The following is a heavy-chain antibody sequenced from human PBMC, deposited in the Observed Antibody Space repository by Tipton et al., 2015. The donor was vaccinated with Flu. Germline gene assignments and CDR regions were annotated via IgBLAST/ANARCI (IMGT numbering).Heavy chain of an antibody. V-gene: IGHV4-4*02. D-gene: IGHD6-19*01. J-gene: IGHJ4*02. CDR1: GDSISSDYW. CDR2: IYHSGST. Sequence: TLSLTCAVSGDSISSDYWWSWVRQPPGKGLEWIGEIYHSGSTNYNPSLKSRVTISVDESRNHLSLRLTSVTAADTAVYYCARGPEGSGWHGFDYWGQGILVTVFS. CDR3: ARGPEGSGWHGFDY.